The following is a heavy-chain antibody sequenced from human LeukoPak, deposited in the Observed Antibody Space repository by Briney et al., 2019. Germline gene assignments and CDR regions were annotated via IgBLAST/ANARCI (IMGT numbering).Heavy chain of an antibody. V-gene: IGHV3-11*04. Sequence: GGSLRLSCTASGFTFSDYYVIWIRQAPGKGLEWVSYITHSLSAISYADSVKGRFTVSADNAKSSLYLQMNSLRAEDTAVYYCARGSLSSSFYYYGMDVWGQGTTVTVSS. CDR2: ITHSLSAI. D-gene: IGHD6-13*01. CDR1: GFTFSDYY. CDR3: ARGSLSSSFYYYGMDV. J-gene: IGHJ6*02.